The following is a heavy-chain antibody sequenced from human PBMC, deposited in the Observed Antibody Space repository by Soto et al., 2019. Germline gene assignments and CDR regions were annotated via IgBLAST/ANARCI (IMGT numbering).Heavy chain of an antibody. D-gene: IGHD2-21*01. CDR1: GGSISSLNNHFSNHY. CDR2: IYYSGST. V-gene: IGHV4-59*11. Sequence: PSETLSLTCTVSGGSISSLNNHFSNHYYSWIRQPPGKGLEWIGYIYYSGSTNYNPSLKSRVTISVDTSKNQFSLKLSSVTAADTAVYYCARRWGGTFDYWGQGTLVTVSS. CDR3: ARRWGGTFDY. J-gene: IGHJ4*02.